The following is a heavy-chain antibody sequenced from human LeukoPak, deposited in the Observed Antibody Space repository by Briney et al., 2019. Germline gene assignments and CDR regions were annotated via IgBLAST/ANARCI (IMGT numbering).Heavy chain of an antibody. CDR2: IYYSGST. CDR3: ARLLRGRATAISRPFDY. V-gene: IGHV4-31*03. CDR1: GGSISSGGYY. D-gene: IGHD2-2*02. J-gene: IGHJ4*02. Sequence: PSETLSLTCTVSGGSISSGGYYWSWIRQHPGKGLEWIGYIYYSGSTYYNPSLKSRVTISVDTSKNQFSLKLSSVTAADTAVYYCARLLRGRATAISRPFDYWGQGTLVTVSS.